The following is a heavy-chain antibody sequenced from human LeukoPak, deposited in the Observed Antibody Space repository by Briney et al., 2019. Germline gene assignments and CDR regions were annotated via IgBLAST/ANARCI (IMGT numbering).Heavy chain of an antibody. V-gene: IGHV3-30*03. CDR1: GFIFSKYG. J-gene: IGHJ4*02. Sequence: PGGSLRLSCAASGFIFSKYGMNWVRQAPGKGLEWVAVISYDGSNKYYADSVKGRFTISRDNSKNALYLQMNSLRAEDTAVYYCARPPPELAAAGPGTLESYFDYWGQGTLVTASS. CDR2: ISYDGSNK. D-gene: IGHD6-13*01. CDR3: ARPPPELAAAGPGTLESYFDY.